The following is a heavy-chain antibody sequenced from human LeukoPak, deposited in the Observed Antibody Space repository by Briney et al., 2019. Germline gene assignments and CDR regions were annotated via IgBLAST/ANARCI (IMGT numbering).Heavy chain of an antibody. J-gene: IGHJ5*02. Sequence: SETLSLTCTVSGGSISSYYWSWIRQPPGKGLEWIGYIYYSGSTNYNPSLKSRVTISVDTSKNQFSLKLSSVTAADTAVYYCARYPSGWYSWFDPWGQGTLVTVSS. D-gene: IGHD6-19*01. CDR3: ARYPSGWYSWFDP. CDR1: GGSISSYY. CDR2: IYYSGST. V-gene: IGHV4-59*08.